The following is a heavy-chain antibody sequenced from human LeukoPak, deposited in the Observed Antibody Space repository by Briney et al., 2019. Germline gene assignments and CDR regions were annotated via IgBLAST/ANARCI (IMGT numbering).Heavy chain of an antibody. CDR2: INHRGST. D-gene: IGHD3-3*01. V-gene: IGHV4-34*01. Sequence: SETLSLTCAVYGGSFSGYYWSWIRQPPGKGLEWIGEINHRGSTNYNPSLKSRVTISVDTPKNQFSLKLSSVTAADTAVYYCARQGYYDFWSGYYDYYYYYYMDVWGKGTTVTVSS. J-gene: IGHJ6*03. CDR3: ARQGYYDFWSGYYDYYYYYYMDV. CDR1: GGSFSGYY.